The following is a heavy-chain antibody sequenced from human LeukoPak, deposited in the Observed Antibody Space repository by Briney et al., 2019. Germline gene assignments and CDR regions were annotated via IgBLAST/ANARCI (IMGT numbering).Heavy chain of an antibody. V-gene: IGHV4-34*01. D-gene: IGHD1-14*01. CDR2: INHSGST. J-gene: IGHJ4*02. Sequence: SETLSLTCAVYGGSFSGYYWSWIRQPPGKGLEWIGEINHSGSTNYNPSLKSRVTISVDTSKNQFSLKLSSVTAADTAVYYCARGQLYNGNYLPYWGQGTLVTVSS. CDR3: ARGQLYNGNYLPY. CDR1: GGSFSGYY.